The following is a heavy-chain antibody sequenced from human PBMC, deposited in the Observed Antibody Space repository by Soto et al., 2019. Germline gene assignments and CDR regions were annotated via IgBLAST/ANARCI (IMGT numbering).Heavy chain of an antibody. D-gene: IGHD3-10*01. J-gene: IGHJ6*02. CDR2: IIPLFGTA. Sequence: QVQLVQSGAEVKKPGSSVKVSCKASGGTFSSYALSWVRQAPGQGLAWMGGIIPLFGTANYAQKFQGRVTITADESTSTAYMELSSLRSEDTAVYYCARETMVRGSYYYGMDVWGQGTTVTVSS. CDR1: GGTFSSYA. CDR3: ARETMVRGSYYYGMDV. V-gene: IGHV1-69*01.